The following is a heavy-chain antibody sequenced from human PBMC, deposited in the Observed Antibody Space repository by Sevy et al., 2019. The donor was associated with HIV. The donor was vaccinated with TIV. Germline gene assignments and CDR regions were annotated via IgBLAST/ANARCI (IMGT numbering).Heavy chain of an antibody. CDR2: INSDGSST. D-gene: IGHD3-16*01. Sequence: GGSLRLSCAASGFAFSSYWMHWVRQAPGKGLVWVSRINSDGSSTSYADSVKGRFTISRDNAKNTLYLQMNSLRAEDTAVYYCAREEGLMITFGGVRPNNAFDIWGQGTMVTVSS. CDR3: AREEGLMITFGGVRPNNAFDI. V-gene: IGHV3-74*01. J-gene: IGHJ3*02. CDR1: GFAFSSYW.